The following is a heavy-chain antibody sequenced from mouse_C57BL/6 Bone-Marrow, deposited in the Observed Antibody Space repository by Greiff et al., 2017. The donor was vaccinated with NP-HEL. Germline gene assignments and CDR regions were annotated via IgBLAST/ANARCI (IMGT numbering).Heavy chain of an antibody. CDR3: TRTGARVYFDY. Sequence: VQLQQSGAELAKPGASVKLSCKASGYTFTSYWMHWVKQRPGQGLEWIGYINPSSGYTKYNQKFKDKATLTVDKSSSTAYMQLSSLTYEDSAVYYCTRTGARVYFDYWGQGTTLTVSS. CDR2: INPSSGYT. CDR1: GYTFTSYW. J-gene: IGHJ2*01. V-gene: IGHV1-7*01.